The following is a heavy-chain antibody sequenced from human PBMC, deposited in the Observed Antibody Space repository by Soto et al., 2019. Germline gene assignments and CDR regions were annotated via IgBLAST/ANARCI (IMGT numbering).Heavy chain of an antibody. CDR3: LRRYYYDSSGYHY. CDR2: ISSSSSTI. CDR1: GFTFSSYS. J-gene: IGHJ4*02. Sequence: EVQLVESGGGLVQPGGSLRLSCAASGFTFSSYSMNWVRQAPVKGLEWVSYISSSSSTINYADSVKGRFTISRDNAKNSLYLQMNSLRDEDTAVYYCLRRYYYDSSGYHYWGQGTLVTVST. D-gene: IGHD3-22*01. V-gene: IGHV3-48*02.